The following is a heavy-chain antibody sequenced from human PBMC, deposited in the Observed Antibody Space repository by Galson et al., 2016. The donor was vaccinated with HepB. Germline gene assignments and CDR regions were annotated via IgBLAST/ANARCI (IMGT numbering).Heavy chain of an antibody. CDR2: ISYDGSNK. CDR1: GFTFSSYG. V-gene: IGHV3-30*03. Sequence: SLRLSCAVSGFTFSSYGMHWVRQTPGKGLEWVAVISYDGSNKYYADSVKGRFTISRDNSKNTLYLQMNSLRAGDTAVYYCAVGNDPLDYWGQGTLVTVSS. CDR3: AVGNDPLDY. J-gene: IGHJ4*02. D-gene: IGHD1-1*01.